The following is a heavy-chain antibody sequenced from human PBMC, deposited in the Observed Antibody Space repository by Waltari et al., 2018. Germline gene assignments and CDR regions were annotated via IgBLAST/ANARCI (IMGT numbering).Heavy chain of an antibody. D-gene: IGHD3-16*01. V-gene: IGHV4-34*01. CDR2: INHSGST. J-gene: IGHJ4*02. CDR3: ARAGGDGYKHDY. CDR1: GGSFSGYY. Sequence: QVQLQQWGAGLLKPSETLSLTCAVYGGSFSGYYWSWIRQPPGKGLEWIGEINHSGSTNYNPSLKSRVTISVDTSKNQFSLKLSSVTAADTAVYYCARAGGDGYKHDYWGQGTLVTVSS.